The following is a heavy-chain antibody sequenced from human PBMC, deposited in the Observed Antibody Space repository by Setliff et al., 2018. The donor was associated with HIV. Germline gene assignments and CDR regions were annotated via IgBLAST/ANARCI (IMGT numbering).Heavy chain of an antibody. CDR3: ASGSYTRGWYA. Sequence: PSETLSLTCTVSGDSISGHYWSWIRQPAVKGLEWIGRIYPSGSTNYNPSLKSRVTMSVDTSKNQFSLKLSSVTAADTAVYYCASGSYTRGWYAWGQGMLVTVSS. D-gene: IGHD6-19*01. V-gene: IGHV4-4*07. CDR2: IYPSGST. J-gene: IGHJ5*02. CDR1: GDSISGHY.